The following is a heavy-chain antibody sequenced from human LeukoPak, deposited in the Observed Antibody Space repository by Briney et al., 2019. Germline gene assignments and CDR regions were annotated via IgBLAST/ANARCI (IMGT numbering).Heavy chain of an antibody. Sequence: SETLSLTCAVYGGSFSGYYWSWIRQPPGNGLEWIGEINHSGSTNYNPSLKSRVTISVDTSKNQFSLKLSSVTAADTAVYYCARGLQVVTATLDYWGQGTLVTVSS. J-gene: IGHJ4*02. CDR2: INHSGST. CDR3: ARGLQVVTATLDY. CDR1: GGSFSGYY. D-gene: IGHD2-21*02. V-gene: IGHV4-34*01.